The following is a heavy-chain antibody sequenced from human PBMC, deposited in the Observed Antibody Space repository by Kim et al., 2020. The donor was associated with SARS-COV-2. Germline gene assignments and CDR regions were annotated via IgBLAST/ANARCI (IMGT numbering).Heavy chain of an antibody. CDR3: ARVLSYYGMDV. J-gene: IGHJ6*02. Sequence: NKYYGGPVQGRLTITRDNSKNTLYLQMNSLRAEGTAVYYCARVLSYYGMDVWGQGTTVTVSS. CDR2: NK. V-gene: IGHV3-33*01.